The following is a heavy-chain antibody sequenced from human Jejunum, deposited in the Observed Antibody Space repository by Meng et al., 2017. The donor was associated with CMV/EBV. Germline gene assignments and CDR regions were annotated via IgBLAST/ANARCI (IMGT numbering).Heavy chain of an antibody. CDR1: EFTFTSYA. J-gene: IGHJ4*02. V-gene: IGHV3-23*01. CDR3: AKIRSSPGAGD. D-gene: IGHD6-13*01. CDR2: ISGGGATT. Sequence: AASEFTFTSYAMRWVRQAPGKGLGWVSGISGGGATTSYADSVKGRFTISRDNSKNTLYLQMNSLRAEDTAVYYCAKIRSSPGAGDWGQGTLVTVSS.